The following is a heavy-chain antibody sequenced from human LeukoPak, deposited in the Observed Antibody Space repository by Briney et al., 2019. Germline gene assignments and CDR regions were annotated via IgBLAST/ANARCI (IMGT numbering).Heavy chain of an antibody. CDR2: ISGSSSTI. CDR3: ARSYYDSSGYYWSYFDS. Sequence: GWSLRLSCAAAGCTFSSYSMSWVRQARRNGLEWVTYISGSSSTIYFADSVKGRFTISRDNDKNSLYLHMNSRRDEDTAVYYCARSYYDSSGYYWSYFDSWGQGTLVTVSS. V-gene: IGHV3-48*02. J-gene: IGHJ4*02. CDR1: GCTFSSYS. D-gene: IGHD3-22*01.